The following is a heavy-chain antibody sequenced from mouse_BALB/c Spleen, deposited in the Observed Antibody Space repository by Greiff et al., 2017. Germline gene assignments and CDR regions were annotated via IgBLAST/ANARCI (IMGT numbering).Heavy chain of an antibody. CDR3: ARPGYGYGGYWYFDV. J-gene: IGHJ1*01. V-gene: IGHV4-1*02. Sequence: EVKVVESGGGLVQPGGSLKLSCAASGFDFSRYWMSWVRQAPGKGLEWIGEINPDSSTINYTPSLKDKFIISRDNAKNTLYLQMSKVRSEDTALYYCARPGYGYGGYWYFDVWGAGTTVTVSS. CDR1: GFDFSRYW. D-gene: IGHD2-2*01. CDR2: INPDSSTI.